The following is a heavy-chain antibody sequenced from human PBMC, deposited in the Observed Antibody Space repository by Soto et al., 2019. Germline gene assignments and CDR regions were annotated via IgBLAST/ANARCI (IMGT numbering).Heavy chain of an antibody. Sequence: PGGSLRLSCAASGFAFNDYAMHWVRQAPGKGLEWVAGISWHSANIAYADSVKGRFTISRDNAKNSLYLQMNSLRSEDTAFYYCAKDAVGSHYFYYMDVWGKGTAVTVSS. V-gene: IGHV3-9*01. CDR3: AKDAVGSHYFYYMDV. J-gene: IGHJ6*03. CDR2: ISWHSANI. CDR1: GFAFNDYA. D-gene: IGHD3-10*01.